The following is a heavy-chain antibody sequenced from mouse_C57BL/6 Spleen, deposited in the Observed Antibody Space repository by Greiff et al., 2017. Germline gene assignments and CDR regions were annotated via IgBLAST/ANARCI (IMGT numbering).Heavy chain of an antibody. J-gene: IGHJ3*01. CDR3: AKYDLFAY. V-gene: IGHV1-42*01. CDR2: INPSTGGT. D-gene: IGHD2-3*01. CDR1: GYSFTGYY. Sequence: EVRLQQSGPELVKPGASVKISCKASGYSFTGYYMNWVKQSPEKSLEWIGEINPSTGGTTYNQKFKAKATLTVDKSSSTAYMQLKSLTSEDSAVYYCAKYDLFAYWGQGTLVTVSA.